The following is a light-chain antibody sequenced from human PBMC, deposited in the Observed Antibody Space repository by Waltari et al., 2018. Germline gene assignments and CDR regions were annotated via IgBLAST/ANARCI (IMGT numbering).Light chain of an antibody. CDR3: NSYAGSKFYV. Sequence: QSALTQPPSASGSPGQSVTISCTGTSGDVGAYNYVSWYQQHPGKAPKLMIYEVSKRPSGVPDRFSGSKSGNTASLTVSGLQAEDEADYYCNSYAGSKFYVFGTGTTVTVL. J-gene: IGLJ1*01. CDR2: EVS. CDR1: SGDVGAYNY. V-gene: IGLV2-8*01.